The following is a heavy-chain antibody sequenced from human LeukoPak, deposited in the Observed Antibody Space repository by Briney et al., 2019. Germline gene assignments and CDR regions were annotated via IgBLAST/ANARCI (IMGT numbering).Heavy chain of an antibody. V-gene: IGHV3-30*18. CDR2: ISYDRSNK. J-gene: IGHJ4*02. CDR3: AKSYYDFWSGYYQTFDY. Sequence: GGSLRLFCAASGFIFSTYDMHWVRQAPGKGLEWVAVISYDRSNKYYADSVKGRFTISRDNSKNTLYLQMNSLRAKDTAVYYCAKSYYDFWSGYYQTFDYWGQGTLVTVSS. D-gene: IGHD3-3*01. CDR1: GFIFSTYD.